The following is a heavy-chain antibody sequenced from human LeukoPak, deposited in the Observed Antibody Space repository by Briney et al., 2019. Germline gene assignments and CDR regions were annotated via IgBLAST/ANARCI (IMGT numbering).Heavy chain of an antibody. J-gene: IGHJ4*02. V-gene: IGHV3-23*01. Sequence: GGSLRLSCAVSGFTFSNYAMSWVPQAPGKGLEWVSHISGSGGSTYYADSVKGRFTISRDNSKNTLYLQVNSLRADDTAVYYCAKGFYYDSSAYFDYWGQGTLVTVSS. CDR1: GFTFSNYA. CDR2: ISGSGGST. CDR3: AKGFYYDSSAYFDY. D-gene: IGHD3-22*01.